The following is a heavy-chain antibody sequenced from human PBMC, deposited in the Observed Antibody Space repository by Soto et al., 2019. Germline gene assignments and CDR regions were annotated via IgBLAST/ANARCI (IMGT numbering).Heavy chain of an antibody. CDR2: ISAYNGNT. J-gene: IGHJ6*02. D-gene: IGHD4-4*01. V-gene: IGHV1-18*04. CDR3: ASLGVTTSVYYFTMDV. Sequence: GASVKVSCKASGFGLINYGFTWVRQAPGQGLEWMGWISAYNGNTIYAQNLQGRLTITRDTSTSTAYMELRSLRSDDTAVYYCASLGVTTSVYYFTMDVWGQGTTVTVSS. CDR1: GFGLINYG.